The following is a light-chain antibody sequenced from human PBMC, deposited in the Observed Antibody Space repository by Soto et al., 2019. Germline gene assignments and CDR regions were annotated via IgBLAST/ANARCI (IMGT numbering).Light chain of an antibody. CDR2: EVT. CDR3: CSFAGNYIYV. CDR1: SSDVGIYND. Sequence: QSALTQPASVSGSPGQSIAISCTGSSSDVGIYNDVSWYQQHPGKVPKLIIYEVTNRPSGVSNRFSGSKSGNTASLTISGLQSEDEADYYCCSFAGNYIYVFGTGTKVTVL. J-gene: IGLJ1*01. V-gene: IGLV2-14*01.